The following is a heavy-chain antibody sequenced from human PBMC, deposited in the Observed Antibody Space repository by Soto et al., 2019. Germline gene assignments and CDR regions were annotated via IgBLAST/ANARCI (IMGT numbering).Heavy chain of an antibody. CDR3: AKDKGPGSYTNWSFDV. V-gene: IGHV3-23*01. J-gene: IGHJ2*01. CDR1: GLTFSRFA. Sequence: EVQVLQSGGGLVQPGGSLRLSCAASGLTFSRFAMSWVRQAPGKGLEWVATIHGSGAITNYADSVRGRFTISRDNSKDTMYLQLYTLRVEDTAVYYCAKDKGPGSYTNWSFDVWGRGTLVTVSS. D-gene: IGHD3-10*01. CDR2: IHGSGAIT.